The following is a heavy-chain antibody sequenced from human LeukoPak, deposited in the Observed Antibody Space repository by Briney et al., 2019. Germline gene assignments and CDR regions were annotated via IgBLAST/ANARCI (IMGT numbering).Heavy chain of an antibody. J-gene: IGHJ3*02. V-gene: IGHV3-48*03. CDR3: ARDRLTVSISWADAFDI. D-gene: IGHD6-6*01. CDR1: EFTFSNYE. CDR2: IGSGGRTK. Sequence: GGSLRLSCAASEFTFSNYEMNWVRQAPGKGLEWVSYIGSGGRTKYYADSVRGRFTISRDNAKNSLYLQMNSLRAEDTAVYYCARDRLTVSISWADAFDIWGQGTMVTVSS.